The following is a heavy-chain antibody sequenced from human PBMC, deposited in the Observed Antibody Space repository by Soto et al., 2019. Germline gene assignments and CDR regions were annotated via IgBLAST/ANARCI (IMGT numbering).Heavy chain of an antibody. CDR1: GGSISSYY. V-gene: IGHV4-59*01. D-gene: IGHD2-8*01. J-gene: IGHJ6*02. Sequence: SETLSLTCTVSGGSISSYYWSWIRQPPGKGLEWIGYIYYSGSTNYNPSLKSRVTISVDTSKNQFSLKLSSVTAADTAVYYCARGPLYCTIGVCSIYYYYYYGMDVWGQGTTVTVSS. CDR2: IYYSGST. CDR3: ARGPLYCTIGVCSIYYYYYYGMDV.